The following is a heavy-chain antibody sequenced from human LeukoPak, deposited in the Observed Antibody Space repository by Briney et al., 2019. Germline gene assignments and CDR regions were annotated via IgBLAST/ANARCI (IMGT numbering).Heavy chain of an antibody. CDR2: ISGYNGNT. Sequence: GASVKVSCKASGYTFTSYGISWVRQAPGQGLEWMGWISGYNGNTNYAQKLQGRVSMATDTSTSTAYMELSSLRSEDTAVYYCARDGFRYYYDSSGPTYYFDYWGQGTLVTVSS. CDR3: ARDGFRYYYDSSGPTYYFDY. D-gene: IGHD3-22*01. CDR1: GYTFTSYG. V-gene: IGHV1-18*01. J-gene: IGHJ4*02.